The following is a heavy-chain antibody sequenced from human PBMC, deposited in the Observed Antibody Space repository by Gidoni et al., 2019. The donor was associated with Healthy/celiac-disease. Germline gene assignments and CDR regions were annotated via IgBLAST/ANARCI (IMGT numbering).Heavy chain of an antibody. J-gene: IGHJ5*02. CDR2: ISSSSSTI. CDR3: ARGRGLYGPWFDP. D-gene: IGHD3-16*02. V-gene: IGHV3-48*02. CDR1: GFTFSSYS. Sequence: EVQLVESGGGLVQPGGSLRLSCAASGFTFSSYSMTWFRQAPGKGLEWVSYISSSSSTIYYADSVKGRFTISRENAKNALYLQMNSLRDEDTAVYYCARGRGLYGPWFDPWGQGTLVTVSS.